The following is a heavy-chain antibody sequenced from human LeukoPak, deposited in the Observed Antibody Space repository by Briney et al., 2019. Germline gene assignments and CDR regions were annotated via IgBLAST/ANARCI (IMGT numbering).Heavy chain of an antibody. V-gene: IGHV3-53*01. CDR1: GFIVSGNY. Sequence: PGGSLRLSCAASGFIVSGNYMSWVRQAPGKGLGWVSVIYSGGDTYYADSVKGRFTISRDNSKNMVYLQTSSLRAEDTAVYYCARAGSWSSRPYFDYWGQGILVSVSS. J-gene: IGHJ4*02. CDR2: IYSGGDT. D-gene: IGHD1-26*01. CDR3: ARAGSWSSRPYFDY.